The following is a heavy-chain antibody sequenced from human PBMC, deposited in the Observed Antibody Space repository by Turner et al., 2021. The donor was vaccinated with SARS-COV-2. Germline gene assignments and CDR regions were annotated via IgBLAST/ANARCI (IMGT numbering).Heavy chain of an antibody. CDR1: GFTVSSNY. V-gene: IGHV3-53*02. D-gene: IGHD2-2*01. J-gene: IGHJ6*02. CDR3: ARPFGTAVVPPS. CDR2: IYSGGST. Sequence: EVQLVETGGGLIQPGGSLRLSCAASGFTVSSNYMSWVRQAPGKGLEWVSVIYSGGSTFYADSVKGRFTISRDNSKNTLYLQMNSLRAEDTAVYYCARPFGTAVVPPSWGQGTTVTVSS.